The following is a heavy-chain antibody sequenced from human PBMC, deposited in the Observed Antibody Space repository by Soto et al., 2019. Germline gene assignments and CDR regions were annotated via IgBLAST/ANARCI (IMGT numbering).Heavy chain of an antibody. CDR2: IYYSGST. CDR3: ARVYYYGSGSYYSDDDY. CDR1: GGSISSGDYY. J-gene: IGHJ4*02. V-gene: IGHV4-30-4*01. D-gene: IGHD3-10*01. Sequence: SETLSLTCTVSGGSISSGDYYWSWIRQPPGKGLEWIGYIYYSGSTYYNPSLKSRVTISVDTSKNQFSLKLSSVTAADTAVYYCARVYYYGSGSYYSDDDYWGQGTLVTVSS.